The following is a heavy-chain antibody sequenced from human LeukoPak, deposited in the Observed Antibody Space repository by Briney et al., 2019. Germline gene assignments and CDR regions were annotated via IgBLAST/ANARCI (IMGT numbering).Heavy chain of an antibody. Sequence: PSETLSLTCTVTGGSISRNHWSWVRQPPGKGLEWIAFYYYSGSTSYNLSLQSRVTMSVDTSKSHLSLKLTSVTAADTAVYYCARDSGNYRFDYWGQGTLVIVSS. CDR1: GGSISRNH. J-gene: IGHJ4*02. CDR3: ARDSGNYRFDY. D-gene: IGHD1-26*01. CDR2: YYYSGST. V-gene: IGHV4-59*01.